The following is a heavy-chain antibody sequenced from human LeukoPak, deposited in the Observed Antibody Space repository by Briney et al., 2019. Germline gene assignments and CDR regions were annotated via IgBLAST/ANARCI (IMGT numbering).Heavy chain of an antibody. J-gene: IGHJ4*02. Sequence: PSETLSLTCTVSGGSISSSSYYWGWIRQPPGKGLEWIGSIYYSGSTYYNPSLKSRVTISVDTSKNQFSLKLSSVTAADTAVYYCARRDGCGWAFDYWGQGTLVTVSS. CDR3: ARRDGCGWAFDY. V-gene: IGHV4-39*01. CDR2: IYYSGST. D-gene: IGHD6-19*01. CDR1: GGSISSSSYY.